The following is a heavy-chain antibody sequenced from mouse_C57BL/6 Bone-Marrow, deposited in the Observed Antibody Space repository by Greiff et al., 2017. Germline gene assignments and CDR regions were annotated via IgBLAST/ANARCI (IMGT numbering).Heavy chain of an antibody. J-gene: IGHJ4*01. V-gene: IGHV5-4*01. CDR3: ARERGYDGEYGKGSIGDY. D-gene: IGHD2-3*01. Sequence: EVKLMESGGGLVKPGGSLKLSCAASGFTFSSYAMSWVRQTPEKRLEWVATISDGGSYTYSPDNVKGRFTISRDNANNNLSLQMSHLKSEDTAMYYCARERGYDGEYGKGSIGDYWGQGTSVTVSS. CDR1: GFTFSSYA. CDR2: ISDGGSYT.